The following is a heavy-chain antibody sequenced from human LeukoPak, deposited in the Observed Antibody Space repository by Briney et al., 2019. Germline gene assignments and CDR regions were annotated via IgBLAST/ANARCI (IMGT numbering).Heavy chain of an antibody. Sequence: GASVKVSCKASGYTFTGYYMHWVRQAPGQGLEWMGWINPNSGGTNYAQKFQGRVTMTRDTSISTAYMELSRLRSDDTAVYYCARGDNRNYVHFDYWGQGTLVTVSS. J-gene: IGHJ4*02. V-gene: IGHV1-2*02. CDR3: ARGDNRNYVHFDY. CDR1: GYTFTGYY. D-gene: IGHD1-7*01. CDR2: INPNSGGT.